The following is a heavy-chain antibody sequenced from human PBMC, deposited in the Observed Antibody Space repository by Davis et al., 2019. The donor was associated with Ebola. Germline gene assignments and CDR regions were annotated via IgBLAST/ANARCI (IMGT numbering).Heavy chain of an antibody. J-gene: IGHJ4*02. Sequence: PGGSLRLSCSASGFTFSSYAMHWVRQAPGKGLEYVSAISSNGGSTYYADSVKGRFTISRDNSKNTLYLQMSSLRAEDTAVYYCARDSDDYSFDYWGQGTLVTVSS. CDR1: GFTFSSYA. CDR3: ARDSDDYSFDY. D-gene: IGHD4-11*01. V-gene: IGHV3-64D*06. CDR2: ISSNGGST.